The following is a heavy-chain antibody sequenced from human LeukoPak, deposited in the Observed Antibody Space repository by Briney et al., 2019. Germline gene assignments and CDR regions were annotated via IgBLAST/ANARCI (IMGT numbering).Heavy chain of an antibody. CDR2: IYPGDSTA. Sequence: GESLKLSCQVYGYIFVTYYVVSVRQMPGKGLEWMGAIYPGDSTAMHSPTLHGQVIMSVDKSINTAYLQWSSLKASDTAMYYCAKLSSGSCPETDYFNHWGQGTLVTVSS. CDR3: AKLSSGSCPETDYFNH. V-gene: IGHV5-51*01. J-gene: IGHJ1*01. D-gene: IGHD6-13*01. CDR1: GYIFVTYY.